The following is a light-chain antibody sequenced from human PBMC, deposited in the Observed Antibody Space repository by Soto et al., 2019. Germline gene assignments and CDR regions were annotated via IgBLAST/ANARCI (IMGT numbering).Light chain of an antibody. CDR3: QQYDKWPPT. CDR1: QSISSK. J-gene: IGKJ4*01. CDR2: DAS. V-gene: IGKV3-15*01. Sequence: EIAMTQSPATLSVSPGERATLSCRASQSISSKLAWYQQRPGQAPRLLIFDASTRATGVPVRFRGSGSGTEFTLTISGLQSEDFAVYCCQQYDKWPPTFGGGTKVEIK.